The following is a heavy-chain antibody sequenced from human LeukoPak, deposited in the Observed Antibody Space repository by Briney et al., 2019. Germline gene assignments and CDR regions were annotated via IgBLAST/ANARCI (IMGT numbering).Heavy chain of an antibody. V-gene: IGHV3-9*01. CDR2: IGWNSGSV. CDR1: GFTFGDHA. J-gene: IGHJ1*01. CDR3: ARDYGGNPPSEYFQH. D-gene: IGHD4-23*01. Sequence: GGSLRLSCVASGFTFGDHAMHWVRQALGKGLEWVSGIGWNSGSVGYADSVKGRFTISRDNAKNSLYLQMNSLREEDTAVYYCARDYGGNPPSEYFQHWGQGTLVTVSS.